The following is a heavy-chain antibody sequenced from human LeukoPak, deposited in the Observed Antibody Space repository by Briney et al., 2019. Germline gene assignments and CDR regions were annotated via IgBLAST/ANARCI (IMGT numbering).Heavy chain of an antibody. J-gene: IGHJ6*03. CDR1: GDSISSSNYY. Sequence: PSETLSLTCTVSGDSISSSNYYWGWIRQPPGKGPEWIGSIYYSGTTYHNPSLKSRVTISVDTSRNQFSLKVSSVTDADTAVYYCPRQRRYDYYMEVWGKGTTVTVSS. CDR2: IYYSGTT. V-gene: IGHV4-39*01. CDR3: PRQRRYDYYMEV. D-gene: IGHD3-9*01.